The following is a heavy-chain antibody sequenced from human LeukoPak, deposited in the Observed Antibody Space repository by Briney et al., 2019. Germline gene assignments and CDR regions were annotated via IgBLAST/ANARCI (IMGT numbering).Heavy chain of an antibody. CDR1: GFTFDDYA. V-gene: IGHV3-23*01. CDR3: AREISSWYRTEGRFDP. D-gene: IGHD6-13*01. Sequence: GRSLRLSCAASGFTFDDYAMHWVRQAPGKGLEWVSGISGSGGSTYYADSVKGRFTISRDNSKNTLYLQMNSLRAEDTAVYYCAREISSWYRTEGRFDPWGQGTLVTVSS. CDR2: ISGSGGST. J-gene: IGHJ5*02.